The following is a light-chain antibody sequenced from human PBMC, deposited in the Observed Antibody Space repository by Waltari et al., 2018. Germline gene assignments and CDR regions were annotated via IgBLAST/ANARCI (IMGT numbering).Light chain of an antibody. CDR1: QGFSSW. CDR3: QQAYSLPRT. CDR2: AAA. V-gene: IGKV1-12*01. J-gene: IGKJ1*01. Sequence: DIQMNQSPSSVSASVGDRVTITCRTSQGFSSWLAWYQQKPGKAPNLLIYAAATLQSGVPSRFSGSGSGTHFTLTISSLQPEDIATYYCQQAYSLPRTFGQGTTVEIK.